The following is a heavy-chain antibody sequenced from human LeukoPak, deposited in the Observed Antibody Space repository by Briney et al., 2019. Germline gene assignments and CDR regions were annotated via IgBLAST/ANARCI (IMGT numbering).Heavy chain of an antibody. CDR1: GYTFTGYY. CDR3: ARFCSGGSCHGP. CDR2: INPNSGDT. J-gene: IGHJ5*02. Sequence: GASVKVSCKASGYTFTGYYIHLVRQAPGQGLEWMGWINPNSGDTNYAQKFQGRVTMTRDTSISTAYMELSRLRSDDTAVYYCARFCSGGSCHGPWGQGTLVTVSS. D-gene: IGHD2-15*01. V-gene: IGHV1-2*02.